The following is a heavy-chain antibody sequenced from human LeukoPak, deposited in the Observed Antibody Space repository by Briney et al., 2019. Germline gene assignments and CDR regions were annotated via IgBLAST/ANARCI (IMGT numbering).Heavy chain of an antibody. CDR1: GFTFSSYA. J-gene: IGHJ5*02. Sequence: GGSLRLSCAASGFTFSSYAMHWVRQAPGKGLEWVAVISYDGSNKYHADSVKGLFTISRDNSKNTLYLQMNSLRAEDTAVYYCARDLRYDFWSGPHNWFDPWGQGTLVTVSS. V-gene: IGHV3-30-3*01. CDR2: ISYDGSNK. CDR3: ARDLRYDFWSGPHNWFDP. D-gene: IGHD3-3*01.